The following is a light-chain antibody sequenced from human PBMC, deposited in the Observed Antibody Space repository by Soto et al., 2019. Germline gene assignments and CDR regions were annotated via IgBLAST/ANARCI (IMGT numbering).Light chain of an antibody. CDR1: QSVSSSY. Sequence: EMVLTQSPGTLSLSPGERATLSCRASQSVSSSYLAWYQQKPGQAPRLLIYGASSRATGIPDRFSGSGSGTDFTLTISRLVPEDFAVYYCQQYGSSPSWTFGQGTKV. CDR2: GAS. V-gene: IGKV3-20*01. CDR3: QQYGSSPSWT. J-gene: IGKJ1*01.